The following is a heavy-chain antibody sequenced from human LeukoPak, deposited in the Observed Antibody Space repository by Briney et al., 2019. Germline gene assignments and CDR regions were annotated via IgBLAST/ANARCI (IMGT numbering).Heavy chain of an antibody. CDR1: GYTFTSYD. CDR3: ARRDTVVRGAIGHWFDP. V-gene: IGHV1-8*01. Sequence: ASVKVSCKASGYTFTSYDINWVRQATGQGLEWMGWTNPNSGNTGYAQKFQGRVTMTRNTSISTAYMELSSLRSEDTAVYYCARRDTVVRGAIGHWFDPWGQGTLVTVSS. J-gene: IGHJ5*02. CDR2: TNPNSGNT. D-gene: IGHD3-10*01.